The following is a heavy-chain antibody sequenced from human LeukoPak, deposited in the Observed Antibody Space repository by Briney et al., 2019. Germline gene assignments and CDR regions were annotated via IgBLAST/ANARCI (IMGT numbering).Heavy chain of an antibody. Sequence: GGSLRLSCAASGFTFSSYAMHWVRQAPGKGLEWVAVISYDGSNKYYADSVKGRFTISRDNSKNTLYLQMNSLRAEDTAVYYCPRDPILIYSRGWFGGGEFDYWGQGTLVTVSS. V-gene: IGHV3-30-3*01. J-gene: IGHJ4*02. CDR3: PRDPILIYSRGWFGGGEFDY. CDR1: GFTFSSYA. D-gene: IGHD6-19*01. CDR2: ISYDGSNK.